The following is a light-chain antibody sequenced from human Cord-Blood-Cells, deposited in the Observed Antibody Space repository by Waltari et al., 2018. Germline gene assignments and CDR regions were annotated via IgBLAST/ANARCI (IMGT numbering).Light chain of an antibody. Sequence: EIVLTQSTATLSLSHGERATLSCRASQSVSSYLALYQQKPGHAPRLLIYDASNRATGIPARFSGSGSGTDFTLTISSLEPEDFAVYYCQQRSNWITFGQGTRLEIK. J-gene: IGKJ5*01. V-gene: IGKV3-11*01. CDR3: QQRSNWIT. CDR1: QSVSSY. CDR2: DAS.